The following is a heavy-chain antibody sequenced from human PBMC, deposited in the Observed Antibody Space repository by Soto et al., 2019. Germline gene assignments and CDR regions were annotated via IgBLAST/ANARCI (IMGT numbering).Heavy chain of an antibody. Sequence: EVQLVESGGGLVQPGGSLSLSCTASGFTFNSYSMNWIRQSPGKGLEWISYSTSGGGTRYYADSVKGRFAISRDNAKNSLYLQMNSLRAEDTAVYYCARGKYDFWSGHYYYMDVWGKGTTVTVSS. CDR1: GFTFNSYS. V-gene: IGHV3-48*01. CDR2: STSGGGTR. CDR3: ARGKYDFWSGHYYYMDV. D-gene: IGHD3-3*01. J-gene: IGHJ6*03.